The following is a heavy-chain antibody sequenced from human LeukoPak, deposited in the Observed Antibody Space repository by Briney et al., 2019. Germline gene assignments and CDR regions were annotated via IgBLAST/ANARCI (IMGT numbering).Heavy chain of an antibody. CDR3: ARELRVAAAGYYYYYGMDV. J-gene: IGHJ6*02. Sequence: PSETLSLTCTVSGGSISSYYWSWIRQPPGKGLEWIGYIYYSGYTNYNPSPKSRVTISVDTSKNQFSLKLSSVTAADTAVYYCARELRVAAAGYYYYYGMDVWGQGTTVTVSS. D-gene: IGHD6-13*01. V-gene: IGHV4-59*01. CDR1: GGSISSYY. CDR2: IYYSGYT.